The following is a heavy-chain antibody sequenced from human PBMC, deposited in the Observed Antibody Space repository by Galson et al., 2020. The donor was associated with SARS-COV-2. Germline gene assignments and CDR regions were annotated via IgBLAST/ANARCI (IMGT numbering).Heavy chain of an antibody. V-gene: IGHV3-30*18. J-gene: IGHJ4*02. CDR1: GLPFRTYD. Sequence: LKIPCEASGLPFRTYDMHWVRQAPGKGLAGVALISYAGSDYYYADYVKGRFTISRDHYQDPRYLQLNSLSLEDTAMYFCAKGEGRWFKESMGSWGRGARVNVS. CDR3: AKGEGRWFKESMGS. CDR2: ISYAGSDY. D-gene: IGHD3-10*01.